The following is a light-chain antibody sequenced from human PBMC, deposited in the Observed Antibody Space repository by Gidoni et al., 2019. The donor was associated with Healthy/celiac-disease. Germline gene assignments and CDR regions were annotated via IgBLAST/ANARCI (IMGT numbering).Light chain of an antibody. V-gene: IGKV1-5*03. CDR2: KAS. CDR3: QQYNSYRT. Sequence: DIQMTQSPSTLSASVGDRVTITCRASQSISNWLAWYQQKPGKAPKLLIYKASSLESWVPTRFSGSGSGTEFTLTISSLQPDDFATYDCQQYNSYRTFGQGTKVEIK. J-gene: IGKJ1*01. CDR1: QSISNW.